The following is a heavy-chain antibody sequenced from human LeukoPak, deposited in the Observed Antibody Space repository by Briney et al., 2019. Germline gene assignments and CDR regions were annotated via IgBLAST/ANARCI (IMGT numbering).Heavy chain of an antibody. V-gene: IGHV3-23*01. CDR3: AKGGNPRDAFDI. CDR2: ISGSGNST. Sequence: PGGSLRLSCAASGFTFRRYAMGWVRQAPGKGLEWVSSISGSGNSTYFADSVKGRFTISRDNSKNTLYLQMNILRAEDTAVYYCAKGGNPRDAFDIWGQGTMVTVSS. D-gene: IGHD1-1*01. CDR1: GFTFRRYA. J-gene: IGHJ3*02.